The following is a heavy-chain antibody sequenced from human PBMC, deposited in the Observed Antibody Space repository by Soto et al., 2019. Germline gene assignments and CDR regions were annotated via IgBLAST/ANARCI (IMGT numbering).Heavy chain of an antibody. D-gene: IGHD6-19*01. CDR2: ISYDGSNK. CDR3: AKDSRAVAGTLVDY. CDR1: GFTFSSYG. J-gene: IGHJ4*02. Sequence: GVSLRLSCAASGFTFSSYGMHWVRQAPGKGLEWVAVISYDGSNKYYADSVKGRFTISRDNSKNTLYLQMNSLRAEDTAVYYCAKDSRAVAGTLVDYWGQGTLVTVSS. V-gene: IGHV3-30*18.